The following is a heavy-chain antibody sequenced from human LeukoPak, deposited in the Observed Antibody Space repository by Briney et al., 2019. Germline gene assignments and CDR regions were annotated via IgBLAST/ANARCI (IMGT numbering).Heavy chain of an antibody. Sequence: GGSLRLSCVVSGFTVSGNYMSWVRQAPGKGLEWVSIMYASGTTDYADSVKGRFTISRDNSTNTLYLQMSSLRVEDTAVYYCAREGGPYSSTLRGCWGQGTLVTVSS. CDR3: AREGGPYSSTLRGC. D-gene: IGHD6-19*01. CDR1: GFTVSGNY. J-gene: IGHJ4*02. V-gene: IGHV3-53*01. CDR2: MYASGTT.